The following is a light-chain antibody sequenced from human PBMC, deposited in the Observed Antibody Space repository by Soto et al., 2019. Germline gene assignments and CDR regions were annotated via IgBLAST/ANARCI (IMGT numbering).Light chain of an antibody. CDR1: HSISNH. V-gene: IGKV1-39*01. CDR2: AAS. J-gene: IGKJ1*01. CDR3: QQSYSSPPT. Sequence: DIQMTQSPSTLSASVGDRVLITCRGIHSISNHLNWYQQKPGKAPKLLIFAASSLQSGVPSRFSGSRSGPDFTLTISSLQPEDFATYYCQQSYSSPPTFGQGTKVDIK.